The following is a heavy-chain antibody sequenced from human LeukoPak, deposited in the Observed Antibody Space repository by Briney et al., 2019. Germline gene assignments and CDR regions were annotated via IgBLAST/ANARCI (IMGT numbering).Heavy chain of an antibody. J-gene: IGHJ4*02. D-gene: IGHD5-18*01. CDR2: INPNSAGT. CDR1: GYTFTRYY. CDR3: ARGSGGGGYSYPKDY. Sequence: ASVNVSYKPSGYTFTRYYMHGVRQAPGQGREGMGWINPNSAGTDYAQKFQGRVTMTRDTSISTAYMELSRLRSDDTAVYYCARGSGGGGYSYPKDYWGQGTLVTVSS. V-gene: IGHV1-2*02.